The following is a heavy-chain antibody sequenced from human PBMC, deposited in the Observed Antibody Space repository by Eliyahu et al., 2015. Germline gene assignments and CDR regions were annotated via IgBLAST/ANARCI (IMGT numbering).Heavy chain of an antibody. CDR1: GITFSNSL. J-gene: IGHJ3*02. D-gene: IGHD4-17*01. V-gene: IGHV3-7*01. CDR3: ARDPDYGALDI. CDR2: IQPDGSHP. Sequence: LSLSCVASGITFSNSLMTWVRQAPGKGLEWVANIQPDGSHPYYVDSVKGRFTIFRDNAKNSVFLQMNSLRAEDTAVYYCARDPDYGALDIWSQGTMVAVSS.